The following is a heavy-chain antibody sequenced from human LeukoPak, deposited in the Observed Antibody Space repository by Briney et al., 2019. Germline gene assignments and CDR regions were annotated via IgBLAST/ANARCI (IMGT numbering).Heavy chain of an antibody. Sequence: PGGSLRLSCTASGFTFSNYWMSWVRQTPEKGLEWVANIKQDGSEKVYLDSMKGRFTISRDNAQTSLYLHMNSLRAEDTAVYYCARDPYSSSWSYGMDVWGQGTTVTVSS. CDR2: IKQDGSEK. CDR3: ARDPYSSSWSYGMDV. V-gene: IGHV3-7*05. CDR1: GFTFSNYW. J-gene: IGHJ6*02. D-gene: IGHD6-13*01.